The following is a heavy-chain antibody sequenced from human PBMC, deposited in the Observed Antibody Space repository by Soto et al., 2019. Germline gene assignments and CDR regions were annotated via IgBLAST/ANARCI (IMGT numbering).Heavy chain of an antibody. V-gene: IGHV3-30-3*01. Sequence: QVQLEESGGGVVQSGRSLRLSCAASGFTFNFFSLHWVRQAPGKGLEWVAVISDVGSNKYYADFVKGRFTISRDNSKNTLYLEMNSLRTEDTAVYYCARDSNKYFSSRRSGFDIWGQGTRVTVSS. CDR1: GFTFNFFS. D-gene: IGHD3-3*01. CDR2: ISDVGSNK. CDR3: ARDSNKYFSSRRSGFDI. J-gene: IGHJ3*02.